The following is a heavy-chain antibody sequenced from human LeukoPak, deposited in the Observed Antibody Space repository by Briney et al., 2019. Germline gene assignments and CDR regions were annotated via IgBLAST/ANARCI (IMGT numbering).Heavy chain of an antibody. CDR3: ATCIAVAGTGWFDP. J-gene: IGHJ5*02. CDR2: INHSGST. V-gene: IGHV4-34*01. CDR1: GGSFSGYY. D-gene: IGHD6-19*01. Sequence: SETLSLTCAVYGGSFSGYYWSWIRQPPGKGLEWIGEINHSGSTNYNPSLKSRFTISVDTSKNQFSLKLSSVTAADTAVYYCATCIAVAGTGWFDPWGQGTLVTVSS.